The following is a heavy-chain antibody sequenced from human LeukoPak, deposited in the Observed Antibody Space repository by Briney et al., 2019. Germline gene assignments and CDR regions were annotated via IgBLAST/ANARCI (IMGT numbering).Heavy chain of an antibody. V-gene: IGHV4-31*03. J-gene: IGHJ4*02. Sequence: PSQTLSLTCTVSGGSISSGGYYWSWIRQHPGKGLEWFGYIYYSGSTYYNPSLKGRVTISVDTSKNQFSLKLSSVTAADTAVYYCARDMYDSSGFDYWGQGTLVTVSS. CDR3: ARDMYDSSGFDY. CDR1: GGSISSGGYY. D-gene: IGHD3-22*01. CDR2: IYYSGST.